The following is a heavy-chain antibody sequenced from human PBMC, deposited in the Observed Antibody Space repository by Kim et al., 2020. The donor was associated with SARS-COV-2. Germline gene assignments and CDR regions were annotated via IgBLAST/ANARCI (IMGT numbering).Heavy chain of an antibody. Sequence: GESLKISCKGSGYSFNSYWIGWVRQMPGKGLEWMGIIYPGDSDTRYSPSFQGQVTISADKSISTAYLQWSSLKASDTAMYYCAALGGGGGQWLPYSQGYYYGMDVWGQGTTVTVSS. CDR3: AALGGGGGQWLPYSQGYYYGMDV. D-gene: IGHD6-19*01. CDR1: GYSFNSYW. J-gene: IGHJ6*02. CDR2: IYPGDSDT. V-gene: IGHV5-51*01.